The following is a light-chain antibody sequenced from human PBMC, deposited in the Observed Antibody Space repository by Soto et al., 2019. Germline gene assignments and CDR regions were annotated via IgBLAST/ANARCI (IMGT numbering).Light chain of an antibody. Sequence: EILMTQSPFTLSVSPGERATLSCRASQGIKNYLAWFQQKPGQAPRLLVYGASTRATTIPARFSGSGSGTEFTLSISSLQSEDFEVYYCQQYNSWPRTFGQGTKVDIK. V-gene: IGKV3-15*01. J-gene: IGKJ1*01. CDR2: GAS. CDR1: QGIKNY. CDR3: QQYNSWPRT.